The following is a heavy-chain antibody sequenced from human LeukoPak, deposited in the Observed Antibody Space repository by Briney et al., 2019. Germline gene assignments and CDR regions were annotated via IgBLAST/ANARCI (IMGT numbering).Heavy chain of an antibody. J-gene: IGHJ4*02. D-gene: IGHD1-26*01. CDR1: GGSISSGSYY. CDR3: ARGRVRAKKWELHPEGDY. Sequence: SETLSLTCTVSGGSISSGSYYWSWIRQPAGKGLEWIGRIYTSGSTNYNPSLKSRVTISVDASKNQFSLKLSSVTAADTAVYYCARGRVRAKKWELHPEGDYWGQGTLVTVSS. V-gene: IGHV4-61*02. CDR2: IYTSGST.